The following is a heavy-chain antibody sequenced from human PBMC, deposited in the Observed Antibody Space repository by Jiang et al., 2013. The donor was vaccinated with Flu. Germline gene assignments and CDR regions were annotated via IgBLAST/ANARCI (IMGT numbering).Heavy chain of an antibody. CDR3: ARHDVAVTAPWDWYFDL. CDR2: IHFMGVT. Sequence: GSGLVKPSETLSLTCAVSGASISTSFWSWIRQPAAKGLEWIGRIHFMGVTNYSPSLKSRVTMSIDTSRNEFSLRLNSVTAADTAIYYCARHDVAVTAPWDWYFDLWGRGTLVSVPS. D-gene: IGHD2-21*02. J-gene: IGHJ2*01. CDR1: GASISTSF. V-gene: IGHV4-4*07.